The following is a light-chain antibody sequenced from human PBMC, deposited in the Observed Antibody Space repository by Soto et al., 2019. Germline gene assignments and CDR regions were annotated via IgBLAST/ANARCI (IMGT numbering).Light chain of an antibody. CDR1: QSVSSNY. CDR3: HQYGRSPRT. CDR2: GAS. Sequence: EIVLTQSPDTLSLSPGERATLSCRASQSVSSNYLAWYQQKPGQAPRILIYGASSRPIGIPDRFSGSGSGTDFTLTISRLEPEDFAVYYCHQYGRSPRTFGQGTKVEIK. V-gene: IGKV3-20*01. J-gene: IGKJ1*01.